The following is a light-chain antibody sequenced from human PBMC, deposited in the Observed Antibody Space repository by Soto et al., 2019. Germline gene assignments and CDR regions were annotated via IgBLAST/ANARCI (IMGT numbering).Light chain of an antibody. CDR2: AAS. Sequence: EIVLTQSPDTLSLSPGERATLFCRASQTLSINSLAWYQQKPGQAPRLLIYAASNRHTGIPDRFNGSGSGTDFALTINRLEPEEFAVYFCQQYDDAPLTFGPGTKVDVK. J-gene: IGKJ3*01. CDR3: QQYDDAPLT. CDR1: QTLSINS. V-gene: IGKV3-20*01.